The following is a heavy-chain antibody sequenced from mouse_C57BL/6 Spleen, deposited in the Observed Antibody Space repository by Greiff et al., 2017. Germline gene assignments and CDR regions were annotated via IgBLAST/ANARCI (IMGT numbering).Heavy chain of an antibody. J-gene: IGHJ2*01. D-gene: IGHD2-5*01. CDR2: IYPGSGNT. CDR3: ARWSKNFDY. Sequence: QVQLQQSGAELVRPGASVKLSCKASGYTFTDYYINWVKQRPGQGLEWIARIYPGSGNTYYNEKFKGKATLTAEKSSSTAYMQLSSLTSEDSAVYFCARWSKNFDYWGQGTTLTVSS. V-gene: IGHV1-76*01. CDR1: GYTFTDYY.